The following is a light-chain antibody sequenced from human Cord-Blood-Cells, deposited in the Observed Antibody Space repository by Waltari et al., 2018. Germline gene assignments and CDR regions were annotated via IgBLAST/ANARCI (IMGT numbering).Light chain of an antibody. J-gene: IGLJ3*02. CDR2: LEGSGSY. Sequence: QPVLTQSSSASASLGSSVKLTCTLSSGHSSNIIAWHQQQPGKAPRYLMKLEGSGSYNKGSGVPDRFSGSSSGADRYLTISNRQSEDEADYYCETWDSNIWVFGGGTKLTVL. CDR3: ETWDSNIWV. CDR1: SGHSSNI. V-gene: IGLV4-60*03.